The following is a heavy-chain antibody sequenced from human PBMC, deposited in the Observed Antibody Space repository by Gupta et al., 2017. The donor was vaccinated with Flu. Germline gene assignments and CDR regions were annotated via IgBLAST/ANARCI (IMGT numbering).Heavy chain of an antibody. D-gene: IGHD3-10*01. CDR2: ISAYNGNT. J-gene: IGHJ5*02. CDR3: AKIHRGGMVRAYNWFDP. CDR1: GYTFSSYG. Sequence: SARIYGKASGYTFSSYGISWVRQAPGQGLEWMGWISAYNGNTNYAQKLQGRVTMTTDTSTSTAYMELRSLRSDDTAVYYCAKIHRGGMVRAYNWFDPWGQGTLVTVSS. V-gene: IGHV1-18*01.